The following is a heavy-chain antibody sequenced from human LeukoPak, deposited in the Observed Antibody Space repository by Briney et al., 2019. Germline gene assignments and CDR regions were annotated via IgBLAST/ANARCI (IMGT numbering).Heavy chain of an antibody. CDR1: GFIVSSIY. D-gene: IGHD2-15*01. J-gene: IGHJ3*01. Sequence: GGSLILSCAASGFIVSSIYISWVRQAPGKGLEWVSVIYTGGTTYYSDSVKGRFTISRDDSKNTVYLQMNSLRAEDTAIYYCVVDRYCSGGSCSDAFDLWGPGTMVTVSS. V-gene: IGHV3-53*01. CDR3: VVDRYCSGGSCSDAFDL. CDR2: IYTGGTT.